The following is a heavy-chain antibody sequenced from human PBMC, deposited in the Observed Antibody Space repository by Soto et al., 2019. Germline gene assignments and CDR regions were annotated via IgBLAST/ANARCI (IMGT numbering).Heavy chain of an antibody. CDR1: GFTFSSNG. V-gene: IGHV3-23*01. Sequence: GGSLRLSCAASGFTFSSNGMSWVRQAPGKGLEWVSLIGGGGGNTFYADSVKGRFTISRDNSKNTLYLQMNSLRAEDTAVYYCARRGKDSTGFIFFFDYWGHGTLVTVAS. CDR3: ARRGKDSTGFIFFFDY. CDR2: IGGGGGNT. J-gene: IGHJ4*01. D-gene: IGHD3-22*01.